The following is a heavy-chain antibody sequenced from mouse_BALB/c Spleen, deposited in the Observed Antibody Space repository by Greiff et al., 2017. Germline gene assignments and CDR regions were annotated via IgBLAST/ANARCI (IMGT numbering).Heavy chain of an antibody. V-gene: IGHV3-8*02. Sequence: EVQLKESGPSLVKPSQTLSLTCSVTGDSITSGYWNWIRKFPGNKLEYMGYISYSGSTYYNPSLKSRISITRDTSKNQYYLQLNSVTTEDTATYYCARKYGNYGGAMDYWGQGTSVTVSS. CDR3: ARKYGNYGGAMDY. CDR2: ISYSGST. CDR1: GDSITSGY. J-gene: IGHJ4*01. D-gene: IGHD2-10*02.